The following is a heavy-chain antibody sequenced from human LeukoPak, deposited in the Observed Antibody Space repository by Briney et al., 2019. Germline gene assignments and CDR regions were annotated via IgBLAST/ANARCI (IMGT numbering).Heavy chain of an antibody. CDR2: ISDSGNT. J-gene: IGHJ4*02. V-gene: IGHV3-23*01. CDR3: AKAPVTTCRGAYCYPFDY. Sequence: GGSLRLACAASVLTFSNYCMHWVRQAPEKGLEWVSDISDSGNTYHADSVKGRFTISRDSSKNTLFLQMNRLRPEDAAVYYCAKAPVTTCRGAYCYPFDYWGQGTLVTVSS. D-gene: IGHD2-21*01. CDR1: VLTFSNYC.